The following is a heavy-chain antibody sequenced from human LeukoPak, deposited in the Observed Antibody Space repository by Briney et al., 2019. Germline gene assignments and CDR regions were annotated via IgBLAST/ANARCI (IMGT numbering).Heavy chain of an antibody. CDR3: ARGSNWADY. CDR2: INHSGST. V-gene: IGHV4-34*01. Sequence: SETLSLTCAVYGGSFSGYYWSWIRQPPGKGLEWIGEINHSGSTNYNPSLKSRVTISVDTSKNQFSLKLSSVTAADTAVYYCARGSNWADYWGQGTLVTVSS. D-gene: IGHD4-11*01. J-gene: IGHJ4*02. CDR1: GGSFSGYY.